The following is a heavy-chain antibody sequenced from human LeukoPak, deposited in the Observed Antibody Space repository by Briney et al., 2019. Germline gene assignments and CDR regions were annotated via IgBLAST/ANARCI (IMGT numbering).Heavy chain of an antibody. V-gene: IGHV3-7*01. J-gene: IGHJ4*02. Sequence: GGSLRLSCAASGLTFSSSWMTWIRQTPGKGLEWVANIKEDGSEKYYVDSVKGRFTISRDNAKNSLYLQMNSLRAEDTALYYCATDVGADWGQGTLVTVSS. CDR3: ATDVGAD. CDR2: IKEDGSEK. CDR1: GLTFSSSW.